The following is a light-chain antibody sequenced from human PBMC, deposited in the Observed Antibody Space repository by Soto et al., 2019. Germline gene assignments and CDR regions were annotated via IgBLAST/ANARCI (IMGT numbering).Light chain of an antibody. J-gene: IGKJ1*01. CDR1: QSVSSSY. Sequence: EIVLTQSPGTLSLSPGERATLSCRASQSVSSSYLAWYQQKPGQAPRPLIYGASSRATGIPDRFSGSGSGTDFTLTISRLEPEDFAVHYCQQYGSSPWTFGQGTKVEIK. CDR3: QQYGSSPWT. CDR2: GAS. V-gene: IGKV3-20*01.